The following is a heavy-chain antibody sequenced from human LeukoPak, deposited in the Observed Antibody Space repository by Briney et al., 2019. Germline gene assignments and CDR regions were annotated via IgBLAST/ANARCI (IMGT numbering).Heavy chain of an antibody. CDR3: ARDRGYSFGYSFDY. J-gene: IGHJ4*02. V-gene: IGHV4-4*07. Sequence: SGTLSLTCTVSGGSISSYYWSWIRQPARKGLEWIGRISISGSTNYNPSLKSRVTMSVDTSKSQFSLKLSSVTAADTAVYYCARDRGYSFGYSFDYWGQGTLVTVSS. D-gene: IGHD5-18*01. CDR2: ISISGST. CDR1: GGSISSYY.